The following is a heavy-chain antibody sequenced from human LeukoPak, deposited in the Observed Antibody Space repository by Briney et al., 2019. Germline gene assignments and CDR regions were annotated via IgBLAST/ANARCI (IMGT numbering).Heavy chain of an antibody. V-gene: IGHV4-4*07. D-gene: IGHD3-3*01. CDR3: ARAVTIFGVVHMDV. J-gene: IGHJ6*03. Sequence: SETLSLTCTVSGGSISSYYWRWIRQPAGKGLEWIGRIYTSGSTNYNPSLKSRVTMSVDTSKNQLSLKLSSVTAADTAVYYCARAVTIFGVVHMDVWGKGTTVTVSS. CDR1: GGSISSYY. CDR2: IYTSGST.